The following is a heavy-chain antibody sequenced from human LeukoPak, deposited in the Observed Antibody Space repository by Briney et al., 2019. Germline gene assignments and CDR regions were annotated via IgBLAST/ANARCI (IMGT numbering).Heavy chain of an antibody. Sequence: PSETLSLTCAVYGGSFSGYYWSWIRQPPGKGLEWIGEINHSGSTNYNPSLKSRVTISVDTSKNQFSLKLSSVTAADTAVYYCASYTYYYDSSGSLSVYWGQGTLVTVSP. CDR1: GGSFSGYY. V-gene: IGHV4-34*01. CDR3: ASYTYYYDSSGSLSVY. D-gene: IGHD3-22*01. J-gene: IGHJ4*02. CDR2: INHSGST.